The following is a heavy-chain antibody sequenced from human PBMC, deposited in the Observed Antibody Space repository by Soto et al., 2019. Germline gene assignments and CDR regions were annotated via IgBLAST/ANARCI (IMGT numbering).Heavy chain of an antibody. CDR3: ARGWVLWLVYFDY. V-gene: IGHV4-34*01. CDR1: GGSFSGYY. CDR2: INHSGST. Sequence: QVQLQQWGAGLLKPSETLSLTCAVYGGSFSGYYWSWIRQPPGKGLEWIGEINHSGSTNYNPSLKSRVTISVDTSKTQFSLKLSSVTAADTAVYYCARGWVLWLVYFDYWGQGTLVTVSS. D-gene: IGHD6-19*01. J-gene: IGHJ4*02.